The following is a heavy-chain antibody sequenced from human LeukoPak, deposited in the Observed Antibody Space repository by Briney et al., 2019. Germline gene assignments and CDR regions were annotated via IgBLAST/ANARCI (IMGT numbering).Heavy chain of an antibody. CDR1: GFTFSSYA. D-gene: IGHD3-22*01. Sequence: PGGSLRPSCAASGFTFSSYAMSWVRQAPGKGLEWVSAISGSGGSTYYADSVKGRFTISRDNSKNTPYLQMNSLRAEDTAVYYCAKEHYYDSSGYYYVWGQGTLVTVSS. V-gene: IGHV3-23*01. J-gene: IGHJ4*02. CDR2: ISGSGGST. CDR3: AKEHYYDSSGYYYV.